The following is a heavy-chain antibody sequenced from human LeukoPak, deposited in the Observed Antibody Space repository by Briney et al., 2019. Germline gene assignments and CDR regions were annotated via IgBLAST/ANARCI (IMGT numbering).Heavy chain of an antibody. CDR2: IYPGDSDT. CDR3: ARSLELEDGTFDY. J-gene: IGHJ4*02. D-gene: IGHD1-26*01. V-gene: IGHV5-51*01. Sequence: GESLKISCKGSGYSFTSYWIGWVRQMPGKGLEWVGIIYPGDSDTRYSPSFQGQVTISADKSISTAYLQWNSLKASDTAMYYCARSLELEDGTFDYWGQGTLVTVSS. CDR1: GYSFTSYW.